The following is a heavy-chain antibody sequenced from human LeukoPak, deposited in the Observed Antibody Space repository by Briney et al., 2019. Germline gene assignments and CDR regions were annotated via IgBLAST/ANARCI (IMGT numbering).Heavy chain of an antibody. Sequence: ASVKVSCKTLGYTFITSSIYWVRQAPGQRLEWLGRITVASGNTRYSENLQGRVTLTRDTSANTAYMELHNLKFEDTTVYYCVGGSLGYWGQGTLVTVSP. CDR2: ITVASGNT. J-gene: IGHJ4*02. V-gene: IGHV1-3*01. CDR1: GYTFITSS. CDR3: VGGSLGY.